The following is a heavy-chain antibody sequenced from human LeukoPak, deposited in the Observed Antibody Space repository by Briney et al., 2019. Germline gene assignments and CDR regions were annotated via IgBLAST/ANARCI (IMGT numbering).Heavy chain of an antibody. D-gene: IGHD1-26*01. V-gene: IGHV4-59*08. CDR2: IYYSGST. J-gene: IGHJ4*02. CDR1: GGSISSYY. Sequence: SETLSLTCTVSGGSISSYYWSWIRQPPGKGLEWIGYIYYSGSTNYNPSLKSRVTISVDTSKNQFSLKLSSVTAADTAVYYCATGGARGYWGQGTLVTVSS. CDR3: ATGGARGY.